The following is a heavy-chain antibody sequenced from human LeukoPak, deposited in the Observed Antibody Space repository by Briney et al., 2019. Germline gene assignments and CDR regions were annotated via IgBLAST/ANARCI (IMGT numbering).Heavy chain of an antibody. V-gene: IGHV1-2*02. CDR1: GYTFTGYY. D-gene: IGHD6-25*01. CDR2: INPNSGGT. Sequence: ASVKVSCKASGYTFTGYYMHWVRQAPGQGLEWMGWINPNSGGTNYAQKFQGRVTITADKSTSTAYMELSSLRSEDTAVYYCARGAQRSDAFDIWGQGTMVTVSS. J-gene: IGHJ3*02. CDR3: ARGAQRSDAFDI.